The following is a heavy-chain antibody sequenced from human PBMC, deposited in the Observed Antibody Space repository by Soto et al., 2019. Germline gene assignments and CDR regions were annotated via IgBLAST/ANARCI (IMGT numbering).Heavy chain of an antibody. CDR3: ARQRTTVVTQAYFDH. Sequence: SETLSLTCIVSGESISSSSYYWGWIRQPPGKGLEWIGSIYYSGRTYYNPSFKSRVTISIDTSKNQFSLKLSSVTATDTAVYYCARQRTTVVTQAYFDHWGPVALVTVSS. CDR1: GESISSSSYY. CDR2: IYYSGRT. D-gene: IGHD2-21*02. V-gene: IGHV4-39*01. J-gene: IGHJ4*02.